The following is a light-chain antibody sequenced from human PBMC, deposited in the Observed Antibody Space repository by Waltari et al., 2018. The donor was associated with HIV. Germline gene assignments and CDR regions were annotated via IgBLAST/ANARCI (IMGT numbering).Light chain of an antibody. CDR3: QNYENWPPR. CDR2: ATS. J-gene: IGKJ3*01. CDR1: QSLEDT. V-gene: IGKV3-15*01. Sequence: EIVMTQSPASLSMSLVESAPLSCRASQSLEDTLAWYYQKPGQAPRLLIYATSTSPTGIAARFSGSGYGTEYTLTIGSQQPEDFALYDCQNYENWPPRFGQGTKVDIK.